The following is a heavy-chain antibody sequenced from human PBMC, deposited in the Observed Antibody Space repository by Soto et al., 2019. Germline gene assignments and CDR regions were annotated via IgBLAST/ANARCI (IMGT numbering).Heavy chain of an antibody. CDR2: ISGSGGST. D-gene: IGHD1-26*01. V-gene: IGHV3-23*01. CDR1: GFTFSSYT. Sequence: EVQLLESGGGLVQPGGSLRLSCAASGFTFSSYTMSWVRQAPGKGLEWVSGISGSGGSTYYADSVKGRFTISRDNSKRPLDLQVTTRMAGATATYYGGNNRELFATRTIVYWGEEPLVTFSS. CDR3: GNNRELFATRTIVY. J-gene: IGHJ4*02.